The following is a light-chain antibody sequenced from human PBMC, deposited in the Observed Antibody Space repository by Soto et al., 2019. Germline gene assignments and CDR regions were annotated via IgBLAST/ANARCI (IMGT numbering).Light chain of an antibody. CDR1: QSVSSSY. Sequence: EIVLTQSPGTLSLYRGERATLSCRASQSVSSSYLAWYQQKPGQAPRLLIYGASSRATGIPDRFSGSGSGTDFTLTISRLEPEDFAVYYCQQYGSSSITFGQGTRLEIK. V-gene: IGKV3-20*01. CDR3: QQYGSSSIT. CDR2: GAS. J-gene: IGKJ5*01.